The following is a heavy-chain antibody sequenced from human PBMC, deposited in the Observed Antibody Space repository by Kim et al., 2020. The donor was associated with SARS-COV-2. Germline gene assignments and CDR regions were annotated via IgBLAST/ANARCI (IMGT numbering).Heavy chain of an antibody. J-gene: IGHJ4*01. V-gene: IGHV3-23*05. D-gene: IGHD2-21*02. Sequence: ADSGKGRFTISKAKSKNTLYLQMNRLRAEDTAVYYCAKGVGAVSANFDFWGHGPLVTVSS. CDR3: AKGVGAVSANFDF.